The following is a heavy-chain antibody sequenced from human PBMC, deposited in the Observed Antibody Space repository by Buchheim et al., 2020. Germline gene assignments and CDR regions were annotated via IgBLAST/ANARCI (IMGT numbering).Heavy chain of an antibody. Sequence: QVQLQQWGAGLLKPSETLSLTCAVYGGSFSGYYWSWIRQPPGKGLEWIGEINHSGSTNYNPSLKSRVTISVEPSKNQFFLKLSSVTAADTAVYYCARAGYCSGGSCRYNWFDPWGQGTL. V-gene: IGHV4-34*01. D-gene: IGHD2-15*01. CDR3: ARAGYCSGGSCRYNWFDP. J-gene: IGHJ5*02. CDR2: INHSGST. CDR1: GGSFSGYY.